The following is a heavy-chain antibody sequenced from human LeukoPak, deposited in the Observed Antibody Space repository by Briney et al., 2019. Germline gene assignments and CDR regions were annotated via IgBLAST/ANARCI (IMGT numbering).Heavy chain of an antibody. Sequence: GESLRLSCAASGFTFRSYSMNWVRQAPGKGLEWVSYISSTSGTIYYADSVTGRFTISRDNSKNTLYLQMNSLRAEDTAVYYCAKDSTFAFSYPRGDYFDYWGQGTLVTVSS. V-gene: IGHV3-48*01. D-gene: IGHD5-18*01. CDR1: GFTFRSYS. CDR2: ISSTSGTI. J-gene: IGHJ4*02. CDR3: AKDSTFAFSYPRGDYFDY.